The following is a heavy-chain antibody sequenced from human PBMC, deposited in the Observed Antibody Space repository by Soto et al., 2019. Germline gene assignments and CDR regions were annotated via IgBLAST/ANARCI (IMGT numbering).Heavy chain of an antibody. V-gene: IGHV5-51*01. CDR3: ARPANTVADHFDL. CDR1: GYTFTIYW. CDR2: IYPSDSDT. D-gene: IGHD4-17*01. Sequence: GDSRKISCQVSGYTFTIYWIGWVLQMPVKGLEWMGIIYPSDSDTRYSPSFQGQVTISADQSINTAYLQWDSLKASDTAIYYCARPANTVADHFDLWGQGTPVTVSS. J-gene: IGHJ4*02.